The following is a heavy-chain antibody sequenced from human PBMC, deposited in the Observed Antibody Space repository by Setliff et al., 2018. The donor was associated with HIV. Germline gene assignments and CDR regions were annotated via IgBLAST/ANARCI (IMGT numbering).Heavy chain of an antibody. Sequence: PSETLSLTCTVSGDSISSHDWSWIRQPPGKGLEWIGHIYYNGSTNYNPSIKSRVTISVDTSKNQLSLKLNSVTGADTAIFYCARRVGITIFGAPNQYYYMDIWGKGTTVTVSS. J-gene: IGHJ6*03. D-gene: IGHD3-3*01. CDR3: ARRVGITIFGAPNQYYYMDI. CDR2: IYYNGST. CDR1: GDSISSHD. V-gene: IGHV4-59*11.